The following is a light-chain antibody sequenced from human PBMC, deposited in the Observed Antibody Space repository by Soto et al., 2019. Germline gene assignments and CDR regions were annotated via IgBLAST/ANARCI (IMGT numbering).Light chain of an antibody. Sequence: QSVLTQPPSASGTPGQRVTISCSGSNSNIGSHTVNWYQQLPGTAPKLLIYSNSQRPLGVPVRFSGSKSGTSASLAISGLHSEDEADYYCASWDDNLQVFGLGTKLTVL. CDR2: SNS. V-gene: IGLV1-44*01. CDR3: ASWDDNLQV. CDR1: NSNIGSHT. J-gene: IGLJ2*01.